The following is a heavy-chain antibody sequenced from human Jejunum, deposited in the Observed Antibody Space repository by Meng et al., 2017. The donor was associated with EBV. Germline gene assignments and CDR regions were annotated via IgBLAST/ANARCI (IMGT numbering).Heavy chain of an antibody. CDR1: GGTFSSYV. J-gene: IGHJ4*02. CDR2: IIPIFGRT. V-gene: IGHV1-69*06. CDR3: ARDQGRDYDSSTYYTH. Sequence: QVQLVQFGAEVKKPGSSVKASCKASGGTFSSYVINWVRQAPGQGLEWMGGIIPIFGRTNYALEFQDRVTITADKFTSTVYMEMSSLKSEDTAVYYCARDQGRDYDSSTYYTHWGRGTLVTVSS. D-gene: IGHD3-22*01.